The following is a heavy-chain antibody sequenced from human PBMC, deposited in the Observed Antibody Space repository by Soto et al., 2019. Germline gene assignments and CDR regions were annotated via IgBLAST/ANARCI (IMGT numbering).Heavy chain of an antibody. Sequence: GGSLRLSCEGSGFTFSSYSMSWVRQSPGKGLQWVAYTSSSGSTTYYGDSVKGRFSISRDNTKDSVFLQMNRLRDEDTSVYFCARAVAGTVYDYWGQGALVTVSS. V-gene: IGHV3-48*02. J-gene: IGHJ4*02. CDR2: TSSSGSTT. D-gene: IGHD6-19*01. CDR1: GFTFSSYS. CDR3: ARAVAGTVYDY.